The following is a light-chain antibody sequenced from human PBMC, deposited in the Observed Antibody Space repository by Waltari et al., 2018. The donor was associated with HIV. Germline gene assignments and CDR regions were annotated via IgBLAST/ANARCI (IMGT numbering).Light chain of an antibody. CDR2: LNSDGSH. J-gene: IGLJ2*01. CDR1: SGHSSYA. Sequence: QLVLTQSPSASASLGASVKLTCTLSSGHSSYAIAWHQQQPEKGPRYLMKLNSDGSHSKGDGFPDRFSGYSSGAERYLTISSLQSDDEADYYCQTWGTGMVFGGGTKLTVL. V-gene: IGLV4-69*01. CDR3: QTWGTGMV.